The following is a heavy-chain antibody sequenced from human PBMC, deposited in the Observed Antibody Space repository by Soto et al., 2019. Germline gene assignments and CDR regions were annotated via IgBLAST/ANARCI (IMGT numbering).Heavy chain of an antibody. CDR2: ISSSSSYI. V-gene: IGHV3-21*01. Sequence: EVQLVESGGGLVKPGGSLRLSCAASGFTFSSYSMNWVRQAPGKGLEWVSSISSSSSYIYYADSVKGRFTISRHNAKNSLYLQMTSLRAEDTAVYYCARDQPGYSYGYGLGYWGQGTLVTVSS. CDR1: GFTFSSYS. J-gene: IGHJ4*02. CDR3: ARDQPGYSYGYGLGY. D-gene: IGHD5-18*01.